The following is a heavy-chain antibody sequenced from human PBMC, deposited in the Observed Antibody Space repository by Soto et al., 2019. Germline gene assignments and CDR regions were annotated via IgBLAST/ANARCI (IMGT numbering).Heavy chain of an antibody. V-gene: IGHV3-23*01. J-gene: IGHJ2*01. CDR3: GGAKGISLYEWYFDL. CDR2: ITSSGDFT. Sequence: EVQLLESGGGLVQAGGSLRLSCAASGLAINTYGMSWVRQAPGRGLEWVSGITSSGDFTYYGDSVRGRFSISRDESKNALYLQMRNLRAEDTAVYHCGGAKGISLYEWYFDLWGRGTPVTVSS. D-gene: IGHD2-8*01. CDR1: GLAINTYG.